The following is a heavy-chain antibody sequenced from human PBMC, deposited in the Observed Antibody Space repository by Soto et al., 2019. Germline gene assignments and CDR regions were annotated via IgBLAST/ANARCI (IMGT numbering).Heavy chain of an antibody. Sequence: SGPTLVNPTQTLTLTCIFSGLSLRTSGVGVGWIRQPPGKALEWLGFIYWNDDKRYSPSLKSRLTITKDTSKNQVVLTMTNMDPVDTATYYCAKSGSSGWYGWFDPWGQGTLVTVSS. D-gene: IGHD6-19*01. CDR1: GLSLRTSGVG. CDR3: AKSGSSGWYGWFDP. J-gene: IGHJ5*02. V-gene: IGHV2-5*01. CDR2: IYWNDDK.